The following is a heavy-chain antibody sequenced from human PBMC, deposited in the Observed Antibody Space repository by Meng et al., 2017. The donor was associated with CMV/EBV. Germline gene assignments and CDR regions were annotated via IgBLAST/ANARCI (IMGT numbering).Heavy chain of an antibody. CDR3: AHRLHGSGSYYPYYFDY. D-gene: IGHD3-10*01. CDR2: IYWDDDK. J-gene: IGHJ4*02. V-gene: IGHV2-5*02. CDR1: AFSLSTSGVG. Sequence: TITVSGPTPVKPTQNLTLPCTFSAFSLSTSGVGVGWIRQPPGKALEWLALIYWDDDKRYSPSLKSRLTITKDTSKNQVVLTMTNMDPVDTATYYCAHRLHGSGSYYPYYFDYWGQGTLVTVSS.